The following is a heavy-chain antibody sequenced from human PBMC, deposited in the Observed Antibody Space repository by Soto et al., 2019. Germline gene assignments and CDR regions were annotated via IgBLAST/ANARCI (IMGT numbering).Heavy chain of an antibody. Sequence: ASVKVSCKASGYTYTSYYMHWLRQSPGQGLEWMGIINPSGGSTSYAQKFQGRVTMTRDTSTSTVYMELSSLRSEDTAVYYCARDYGGNSVLPYYGMDVWGQGTTVTVS. D-gene: IGHD4-17*01. CDR2: INPSGGST. J-gene: IGHJ6*02. CDR3: ARDYGGNSVLPYYGMDV. CDR1: GYTYTSYY. V-gene: IGHV1-46*01.